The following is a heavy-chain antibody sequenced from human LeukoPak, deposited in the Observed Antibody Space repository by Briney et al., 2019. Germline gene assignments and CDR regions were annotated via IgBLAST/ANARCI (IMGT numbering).Heavy chain of an antibody. V-gene: IGHV3-49*04. D-gene: IGHD6-13*01. J-gene: IGHJ4*02. Sequence: GSLRLSCAASGFTFSSYAMHWVRQAPGKGLEGVGFIRSKAYGGTTEYAASVKGRFTISRDDSKSIAYLQMNSLKTEDTAVYYCPRVSIVSSWYTATYWGPGTLVTVSS. CDR2: IRSKAYGGTT. CDR1: GFTFSSYA. CDR3: PRVSIVSSWYTATY.